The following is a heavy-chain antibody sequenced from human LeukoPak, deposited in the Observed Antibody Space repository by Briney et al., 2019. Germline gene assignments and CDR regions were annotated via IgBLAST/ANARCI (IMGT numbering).Heavy chain of an antibody. CDR3: VREVASSSSSYFDY. D-gene: IGHD6-6*01. Sequence: SETLSLTCTVSGGSISSYYWSWIRQPPGKGLEWIGYIYYSGSTNYNPSLKSRVTISVDTSKNQFSLKLSSVTAADTAVYYCVREVASSSSSYFDYWGQGTLVTVSS. V-gene: IGHV4-59*01. CDR1: GGSISSYY. J-gene: IGHJ4*02. CDR2: IYYSGST.